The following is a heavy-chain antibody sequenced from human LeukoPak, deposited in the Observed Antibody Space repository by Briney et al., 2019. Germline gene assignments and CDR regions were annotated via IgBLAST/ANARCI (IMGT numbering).Heavy chain of an antibody. Sequence: PSETLSLTCAVYGGSFSGYYWSWIRQPPGKGPEWIGEINHSGSTNYNPSLKSRVTISVDTSKNQFSLKLSSVTAADTAVYYCARHRSKWLQSSFDYWGQGTLVTVSS. V-gene: IGHV4-34*01. CDR2: INHSGST. D-gene: IGHD5-24*01. CDR1: GGSFSGYY. J-gene: IGHJ4*02. CDR3: ARHRSKWLQSSFDY.